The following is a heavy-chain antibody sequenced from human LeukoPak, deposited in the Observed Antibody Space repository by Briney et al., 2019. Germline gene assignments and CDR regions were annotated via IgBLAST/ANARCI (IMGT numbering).Heavy chain of an antibody. J-gene: IGHJ4*02. D-gene: IGHD4-17*01. CDR3: ARKGRTVTTPPDY. CDR1: GGSFSGYY. CDR2: INHSGST. V-gene: IGHV4-34*01. Sequence: SETLSLTCAVYGGSFSGYYWSWIRQPPGKRLEWIGEINHSGSTNYNPSLKSRVTISVDTSKNQFSLKLSSVTAADTAVYYCARKGRTVTTPPDYWGQGTLVTVSS.